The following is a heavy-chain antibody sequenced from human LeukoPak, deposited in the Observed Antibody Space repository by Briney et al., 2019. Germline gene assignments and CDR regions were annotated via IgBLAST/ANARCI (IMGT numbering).Heavy chain of an antibody. CDR3: ARGMSRSSSSSAFDI. Sequence: ASVKVSCKASGYTFTGYYMHWVRQAPGQGLEWMGWINPNSGGTNYAQKFQGRVTMTRDTSISTAYMELSRLRSDDTAVYYCARGMSRSSSSSAFDIWGQGTMVTVSS. D-gene: IGHD6-6*01. CDR1: GYTFTGYY. V-gene: IGHV1-2*02. J-gene: IGHJ3*02. CDR2: INPNSGGT.